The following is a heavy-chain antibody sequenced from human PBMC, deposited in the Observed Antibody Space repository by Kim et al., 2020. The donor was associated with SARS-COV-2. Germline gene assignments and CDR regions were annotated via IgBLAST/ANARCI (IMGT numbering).Heavy chain of an antibody. CDR2: ISGSGGTT. D-gene: IGHD3-10*01. Sequence: GGSLRLSCAASGFIFNNFAMNWVRQAPGKGLEWVSVISGSGGTTDYADSVKDRFTISRDNSKNTLYLRMDSLRVEDTAVYHCANSGSSSGVGSLGCWGPGTLVTVSS. J-gene: IGHJ4*02. V-gene: IGHV3-23*01. CDR3: ANSGSSSGVGSLGC. CDR1: GFIFNNFA.